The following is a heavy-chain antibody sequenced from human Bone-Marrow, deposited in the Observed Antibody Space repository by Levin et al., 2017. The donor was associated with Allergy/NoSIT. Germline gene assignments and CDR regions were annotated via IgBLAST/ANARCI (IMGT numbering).Heavy chain of an antibody. CDR3: ARVSYSGYDSRGAFDI. V-gene: IGHV4-59*01. D-gene: IGHD5-12*01. CDR2: IYYTGTA. Sequence: PSDTLSLTCSVSGGSISTYYWTWIRQPPGKGLEYIGYIYYTGTADSNPSLKSRVTMSVDTSKNQFSLRLTSVSAADTAMYYCARVSYSGYDSRGAFDIWGQGTMVTVSS. CDR1: GGSISTYY. J-gene: IGHJ3*02.